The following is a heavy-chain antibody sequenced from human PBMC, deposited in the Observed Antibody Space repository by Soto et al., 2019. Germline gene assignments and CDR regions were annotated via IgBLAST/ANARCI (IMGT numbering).Heavy chain of an antibody. J-gene: IGHJ4*02. CDR2: IYYSGST. CDR1: GGSISSGDYY. V-gene: IGHV4-30-4*01. D-gene: IGHD4-4*01. CDR3: ARAPRTVTLGPNYFDY. Sequence: SETLSLTCTVSGGSISSGDYYWSWIRQPPGKGLEWIGYIYYSGSTYYNPSLKRRVTISVDTSKNQFSLKLSSVTAADTAVYYCARAPRTVTLGPNYFDYWGQGTLVTVSS.